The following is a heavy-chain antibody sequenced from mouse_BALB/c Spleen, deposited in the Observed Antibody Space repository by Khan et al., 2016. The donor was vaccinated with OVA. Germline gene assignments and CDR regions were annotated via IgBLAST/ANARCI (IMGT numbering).Heavy chain of an antibody. CDR2: ISTYSGNT. V-gene: IGHV1S137*01. CDR1: GYTFTDYA. J-gene: IGHJ2*01. Sequence: QVQLQQSGPELVRPGVSVKMSCKGSGYTFTDYAMYWVKQSHAKSLEWIGLISTYSGNTNYNQKFKGKATMTVDKSSSTAYMELARLTSEDSAIXYCARPAYDGYYDYWGQGTTLTVSS. CDR3: ARPAYDGYYDY. D-gene: IGHD2-3*01.